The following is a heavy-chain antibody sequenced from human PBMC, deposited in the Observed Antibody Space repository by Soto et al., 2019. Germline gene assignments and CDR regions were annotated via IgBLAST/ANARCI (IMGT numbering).Heavy chain of an antibody. CDR3: ARESRYCSGGSCYFLPGIDY. CDR1: GGTFSSYA. J-gene: IGHJ4*02. D-gene: IGHD2-15*01. V-gene: IGHV1-69*12. Sequence: QVQLVQSGAEVKKPGSSVKVSCKASGGTFSSYAISWVRQAPVQGLGWMGGIIPIFGTANYAQKFQGRVTITADESTSTAYMELSSLRSEDTAVYYCARESRYCSGGSCYFLPGIDYWGQGTLVTVSS. CDR2: IIPIFGTA.